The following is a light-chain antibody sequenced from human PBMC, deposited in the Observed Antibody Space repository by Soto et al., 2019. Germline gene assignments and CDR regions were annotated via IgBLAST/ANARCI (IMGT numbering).Light chain of an antibody. CDR2: YDS. CDR1: NIGGKS. CDR3: QVWDSSSDHYV. V-gene: IGLV3-21*04. Sequence: SYELTQPPSVSVAPGKTARITCGGNNIGGKSVHWYQQKPGQAPVLVIYYDSDRPSGIAGRFSGSNSGNTATLTISRVEAGDEDDYYCQVWDSSSDHYVFGTGTKLTVL. J-gene: IGLJ1*01.